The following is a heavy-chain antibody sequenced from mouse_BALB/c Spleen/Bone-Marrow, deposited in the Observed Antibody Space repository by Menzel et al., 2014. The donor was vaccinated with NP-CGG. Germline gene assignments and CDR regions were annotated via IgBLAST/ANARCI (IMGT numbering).Heavy chain of an antibody. CDR2: IYPGDGDT. Sequence: VQLQQSGAELARPGASVKLSCKASGYTFTSYWMQWVKQRPGQGLEWIGAIYPGDGDTRYTQKFKGKATLTADKSSSTAYMQLSSLASEDSAVHYCARGFPFDYWGRGTTLTVSS. CDR1: GYTFTSYW. V-gene: IGHV1-87*01. J-gene: IGHJ2*01. CDR3: ARGFPFDY.